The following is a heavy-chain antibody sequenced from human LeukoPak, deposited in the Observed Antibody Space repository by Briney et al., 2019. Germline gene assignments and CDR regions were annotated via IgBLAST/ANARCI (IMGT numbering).Heavy chain of an antibody. V-gene: IGHV1-3*01. CDR3: ARGSSGRHGDY. CDR1: GCTFSNYV. CDR2: INAGNGDR. Sequence: ASVKVSCKASGCTFSNYVMHWVRQAPGQRPEWMGWINAGNGDRKYLQNFQGRVTITSDTSASTAYMELNSLTSEDTAVYYCARGSSGRHGDYWGQGTLVTVSS. J-gene: IGHJ4*02. D-gene: IGHD3-10*01.